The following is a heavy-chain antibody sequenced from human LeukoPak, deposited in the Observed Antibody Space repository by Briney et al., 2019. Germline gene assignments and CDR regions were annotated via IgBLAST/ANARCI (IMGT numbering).Heavy chain of an antibody. J-gene: IGHJ3*02. CDR1: GYTFTSYY. CDR2: INPSGGST. V-gene: IGHV1-46*01. CDR3: ARDLNWNGLNDAFDI. D-gene: IGHD1-1*01. Sequence: ASVKVSCKASGYTFTSYYMHWVRQAPGQGLEWMGIINPSGGSTSYAQKFQGRVAMTRDTSTSTVYMELSSLRSEDTAVYYCARDLNWNGLNDAFDIWGQGTVVTVSS.